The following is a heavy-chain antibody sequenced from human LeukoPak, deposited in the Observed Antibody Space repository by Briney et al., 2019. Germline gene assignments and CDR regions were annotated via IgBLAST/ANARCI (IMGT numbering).Heavy chain of an antibody. D-gene: IGHD4-23*01. CDR2: IIPIFGTA. Sequence: ASVKVSCKASGGTFSSYAISWVRQAPGQGLEWMGGIIPIFGTANYAQKLQGRVTMTTDTSTSTAYMELRSLRSDDTAVYYCARGRWLQQENDYWGQGTLVTVSS. CDR1: GGTFSSYA. CDR3: ARGRWLQQENDY. V-gene: IGHV1-69*05. J-gene: IGHJ4*02.